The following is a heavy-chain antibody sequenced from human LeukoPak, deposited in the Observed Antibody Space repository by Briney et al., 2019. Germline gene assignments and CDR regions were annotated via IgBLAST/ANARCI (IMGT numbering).Heavy chain of an antibody. V-gene: IGHV4-34*01. J-gene: IGHJ3*02. CDR1: GVSFSGYY. CDR3: ARSLQGTPPYDAFDI. CDR2: INHSRST. Sequence: SSQTLSLTCAVSGVSFSGYYCTWVRQPPRKGLGWIGEINHSRSTNYNPSPKTRITISVDTSKHQISLSLSSLTASAPAVCYCARSLQGTPPYDAFDIWGQGTMVAVSS. D-gene: IGHD1-1*01.